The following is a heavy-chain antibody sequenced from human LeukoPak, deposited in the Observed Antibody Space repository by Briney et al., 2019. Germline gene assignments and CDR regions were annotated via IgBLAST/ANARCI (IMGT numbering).Heavy chain of an antibody. CDR2: INPNSGGT. CDR3: ARDVAVARGYYYYYMDV. Sequence: ASVKVSCKASGYTFTGYYMHWVRQAPGQGLEWMGWINPNSGGTNYAQKFQGRVTMTRDTSISTAYMELSRLRSDDTAVYYCARDVAVARGYYYYYMDVWGKGTTVTVSS. D-gene: IGHD6-19*01. V-gene: IGHV1-2*02. J-gene: IGHJ6*03. CDR1: GYTFTGYY.